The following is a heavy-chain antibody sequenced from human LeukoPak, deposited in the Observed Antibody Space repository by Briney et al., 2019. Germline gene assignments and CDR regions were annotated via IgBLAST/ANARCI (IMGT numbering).Heavy chain of an antibody. J-gene: IGHJ4*02. Sequence: GGSLRLSCAASGFTFSSYAMSWVRQAPGKGLEWVSAISGSGGSTYYADSVKGRFTISRDNSKNTLYLQMNSLRAEDTAVYYCAKDPMVRGVKPYYFDYWGQGTLVTVPS. D-gene: IGHD3-10*01. CDR1: GFTFSSYA. V-gene: IGHV3-23*01. CDR3: AKDPMVRGVKPYYFDY. CDR2: ISGSGGST.